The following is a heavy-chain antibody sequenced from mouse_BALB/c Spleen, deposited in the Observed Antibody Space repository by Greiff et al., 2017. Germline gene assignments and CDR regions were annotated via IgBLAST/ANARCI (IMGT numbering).Heavy chain of an antibody. V-gene: IGHV5-12-1*01. CDR3: ARNYYGSRGYFDY. Sequence: EVNVVESGGGLVKPGGSLKLSCAASGFAFSSYDMSWVRQTPEKRLEWVAYISSGGGSTYYPDTVKGRFTISRDNAKNTLYLQMSSLKSEDTAMYYCARNYYGSRGYFDYWGQGTTLTVSS. CDR2: ISSGGGST. J-gene: IGHJ2*01. CDR1: GFAFSSYD. D-gene: IGHD1-1*01.